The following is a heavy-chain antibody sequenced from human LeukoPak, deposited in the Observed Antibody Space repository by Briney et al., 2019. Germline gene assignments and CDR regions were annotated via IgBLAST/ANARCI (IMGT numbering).Heavy chain of an antibody. CDR3: ARGAYYYDSIHGAFDI. CDR2: INPNSGGT. CDR1: GYTFTGYY. D-gene: IGHD3-10*01. V-gene: IGHV1-2*04. J-gene: IGHJ3*02. Sequence: ASVKVSCKASGYTFTGYYMHWVRQAPGQGLEWMGWINPNSGGTNYAQKFQGWVTMTRDTSISTAYMELSRLRSDDTAVYYCARGAYYYDSIHGAFDIWGQGTMVTVSS.